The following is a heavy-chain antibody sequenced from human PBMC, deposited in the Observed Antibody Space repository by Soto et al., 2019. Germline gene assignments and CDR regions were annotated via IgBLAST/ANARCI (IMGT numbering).Heavy chain of an antibody. J-gene: IGHJ4*02. D-gene: IGHD5-12*01. V-gene: IGHV3-23*01. CDR1: GFSFDDYA. CDR3: AKGYYSGYDLAYFDY. CDR2: ISGSGDNT. Sequence: EVPFLESGGGLVQPGGSLRLSCAASGFSFDDYAMTWVRQAAGKGLEWVSAISGSGDNTYYADSVKGRFTISRDNSKNTLYLQLNSLRAEDTALYYCAKGYYSGYDLAYFDYWGQGTLVTVSS.